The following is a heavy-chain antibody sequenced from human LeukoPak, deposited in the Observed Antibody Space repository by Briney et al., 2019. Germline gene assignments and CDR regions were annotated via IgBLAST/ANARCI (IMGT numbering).Heavy chain of an antibody. V-gene: IGHV1-2*02. J-gene: IGHJ5*02. CDR1: GYTFTSYA. CDR2: ITPSGGT. D-gene: IGHD6-13*01. CDR3: ATGGANAAAANWLDP. Sequence: GASVKVSCKASGYTFTSYAIHWVRQAPGQGLEWMGWITPSGGTNYPQKFQGRVAITWDTSITTAYMDLSRLTSDDTAVYYCATGGANAAAANWLDPWGQGTLVTVSS.